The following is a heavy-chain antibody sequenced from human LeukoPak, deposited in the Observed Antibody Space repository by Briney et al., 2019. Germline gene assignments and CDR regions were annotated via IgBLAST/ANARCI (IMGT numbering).Heavy chain of an antibody. D-gene: IGHD3-10*01. Sequence: SETLSLTCSVSGDSIRNYFWSWIRQPAGKGLEWIGYIYHSGSTYYNPSLKSRVTISVDRSKNQFSLKLSSVTAADTAVYYCARVLGFKTAPGAFDIWGQGTMVTVSS. CDR3: ARVLGFKTAPGAFDI. V-gene: IGHV4-30-2*01. J-gene: IGHJ3*02. CDR2: IYHSGST. CDR1: GDSIRNYF.